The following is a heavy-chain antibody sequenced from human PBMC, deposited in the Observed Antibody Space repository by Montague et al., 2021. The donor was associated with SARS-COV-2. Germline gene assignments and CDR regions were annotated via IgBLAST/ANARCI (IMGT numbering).Heavy chain of an antibody. CDR3: ARSRENYNILTDYPYYFDY. CDR1: GGSISRYY. J-gene: IGHJ4*02. CDR2: IYYSGST. D-gene: IGHD3-9*01. Sequence: SETLSLTCTVSGGSISRYYWNWIRQPPGKGLEWIAYIYYSGSTNYNPSLKSRVTISVDTSKNQFSLKLSSVTAADTAVYYCARSRENYNILTDYPYYFDYWGQGTLVTVSS. V-gene: IGHV4-59*01.